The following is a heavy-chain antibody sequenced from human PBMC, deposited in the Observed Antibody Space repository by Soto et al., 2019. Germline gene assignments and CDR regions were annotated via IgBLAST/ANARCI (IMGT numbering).Heavy chain of an antibody. D-gene: IGHD3-3*01. J-gene: IGHJ6*02. CDR3: AKEVDFWSGYATSYYYGMDV. CDR1: GLTVSSYG. V-gene: IGHV3-30*18. CDR2: ISYDGSNK. Sequence: GGSLRLSCAASGLTVSSYGMHWVRQARGKGLEWVAVISYDGSNKYYADSVKGRFTISRDNSKNTLYLQMNSLRAEDTAVYYCAKEVDFWSGYATSYYYGMDVWGQGTTVTVSS.